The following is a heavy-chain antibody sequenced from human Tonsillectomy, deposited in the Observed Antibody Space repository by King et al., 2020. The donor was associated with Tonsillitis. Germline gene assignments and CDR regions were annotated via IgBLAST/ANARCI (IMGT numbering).Heavy chain of an antibody. V-gene: IGHV3-9*01. Sequence: QLVQSGGGLVQPGRSLRLSCAASGFTFDDYAMHWVRQAPGKGLEWVSGISWNSGSIGYADSVKGRFTIYRDNAKNSLYLEMNILRLEDTALYYCAKDIRGYSYGSVNFDYWGQGTLVTVSS. D-gene: IGHD5-18*01. J-gene: IGHJ4*02. CDR1: GFTFDDYA. CDR3: AKDIRGYSYGSVNFDY. CDR2: ISWNSGSI.